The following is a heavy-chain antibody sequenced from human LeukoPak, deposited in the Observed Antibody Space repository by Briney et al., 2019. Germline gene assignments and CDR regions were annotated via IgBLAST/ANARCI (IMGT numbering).Heavy chain of an antibody. Sequence: SETLSLTCTVSGGSISSYYWSWIRQPPGKGLEWNGYIYYSGSTNYNPSLKSRVTISVDTSKNQFSLKLSSVTAADTAVYYCARSLYQVLYNDYWGQGTLVTVSS. D-gene: IGHD2-2*02. V-gene: IGHV4-59*01. CDR3: ARSLYQVLYNDY. J-gene: IGHJ4*02. CDR1: GGSISSYY. CDR2: IYYSGST.